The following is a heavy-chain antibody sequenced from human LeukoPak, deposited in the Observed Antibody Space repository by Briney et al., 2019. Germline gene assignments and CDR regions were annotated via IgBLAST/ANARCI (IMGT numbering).Heavy chain of an antibody. V-gene: IGHV3-23*01. CDR2: ISGSGGST. Sequence: GGSLRLSCAASRFTFSSYAMSWVRQAPGKGLEWVSAISGSGGSTYYADSVKGRFTISRDNSKNTLYLQMNSLRAEDTAVYYCAKGNSYGYSNFDYWGQGTLVTVSS. D-gene: IGHD5-18*01. J-gene: IGHJ4*02. CDR3: AKGNSYGYSNFDY. CDR1: RFTFSSYA.